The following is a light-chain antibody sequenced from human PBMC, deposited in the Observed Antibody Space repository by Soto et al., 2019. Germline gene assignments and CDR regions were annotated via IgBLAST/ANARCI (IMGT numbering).Light chain of an antibody. V-gene: IGKV1D-12*01. CDR2: AAS. J-gene: IGKJ3*01. CDR1: QGVSSW. Sequence: DIPMTQSPSSVSASVGDRVTITCRASQGVSSWLAWYQKKPGKAPKLLVYAASSLQSGVPSRFSGSGSGTDFTLTINSLQPEDSATYYCQQAHSFPFTFGPGTKVDIK. CDR3: QQAHSFPFT.